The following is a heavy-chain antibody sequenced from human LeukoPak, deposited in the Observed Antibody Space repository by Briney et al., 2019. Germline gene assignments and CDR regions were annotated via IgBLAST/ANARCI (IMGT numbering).Heavy chain of an antibody. CDR3: ARASRVIDDAFDI. J-gene: IGHJ3*02. V-gene: IGHV3-30*04. CDR1: GFTFSSYA. Sequence: GGSLRLSCGASGFTFSSYAMHWVRQAPGKGLEWVAVISYDGSNKYYADSVKGRFTISRDNSKNTLYLQMNSLRAEDTAVYYCARASRVIDDAFDIWGQGTMVTVSS. D-gene: IGHD3-16*02. CDR2: ISYDGSNK.